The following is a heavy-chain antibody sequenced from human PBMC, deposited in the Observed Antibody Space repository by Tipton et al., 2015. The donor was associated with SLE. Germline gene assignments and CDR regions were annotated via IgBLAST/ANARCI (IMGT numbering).Heavy chain of an antibody. D-gene: IGHD3-10*01. CDR1: XYSFTNYW. J-gene: IGHJ4*02. Sequence: QSGAEVKKPGESLRISCKGXXYSFTNYWIAWVRQLPXKGLEWMGIIYPGDSYTRYSPSFQGQVTISADKSISAAYLQWSSLKASDTAVYYCARMDGSRGPFXYWGXGTLVTVSA. V-gene: IGHV5-51*03. CDR2: IYPGDSYT. CDR3: ARMDGSRGPFXY.